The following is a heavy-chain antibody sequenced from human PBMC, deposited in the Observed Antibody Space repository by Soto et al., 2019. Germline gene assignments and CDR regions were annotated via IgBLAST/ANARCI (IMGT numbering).Heavy chain of an antibody. CDR1: GYNFIGYG. D-gene: IGHD1-1*01. V-gene: IGHV1-18*01. CDR2: ISAYNGNS. Sequence: VQSGAEVKKPGASVKVSCKASGYNFIGYGITWVRQAPGQGLEWMGWISAYNGNSNYEQSLQDRVTMTTDSSSATAYLELRSLRPDDTAVYFCARGMYMAWCDPWGQGTPVTVSS. CDR3: ARGMYMAWCDP. J-gene: IGHJ5*02.